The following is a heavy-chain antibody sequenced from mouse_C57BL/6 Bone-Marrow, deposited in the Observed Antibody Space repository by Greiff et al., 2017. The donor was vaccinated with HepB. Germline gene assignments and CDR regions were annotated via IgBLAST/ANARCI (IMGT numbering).Heavy chain of an antibody. CDR2: INPNNGGT. D-gene: IGHD1-1*01. J-gene: IGHJ1*03. V-gene: IGHV1-26*01. Sequence: VQLQQSGPELVKPGASVKISCKASGYTFTDYYMNWVKQSHGKSLEWIGDINPNNGGTSYNQKFKGKATLTVDKSSSTAYMELRSLTSEDSAVYYCARFITTVVARYFDVWGTGTTVTVSS. CDR3: ARFITTVVARYFDV. CDR1: GYTFTDYY.